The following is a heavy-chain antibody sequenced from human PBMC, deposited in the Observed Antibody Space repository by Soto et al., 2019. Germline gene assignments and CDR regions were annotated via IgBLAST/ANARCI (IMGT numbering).Heavy chain of an antibody. CDR3: ARDRQTDYGMDV. V-gene: IGHV3-21*01. Sequence: GGSLRLSXAASGFTFSSYSMNWVRQAPGKGLEWVSSISSSSSYIYYADSVKGRFTISRDNAKNSLYLQMNSLRAEDTAVYYCARDRQTDYGMDVWGQGTTVTVS. J-gene: IGHJ6*02. CDR2: ISSSSSYI. CDR1: GFTFSSYS.